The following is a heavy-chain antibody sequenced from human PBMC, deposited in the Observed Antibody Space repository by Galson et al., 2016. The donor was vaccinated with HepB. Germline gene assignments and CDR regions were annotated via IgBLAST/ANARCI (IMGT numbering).Heavy chain of an antibody. J-gene: IGHJ3*01. CDR3: ARQDRAGLVNF. Sequence: SETLSLTCTVSGGSISSSYYSWAWIRKPPGKGLDWIGSIYYSGTTHYNPSLQSRVSISVDTSKNQFSLSLTSVSAADTAMYSCARQDRAGLVNFWGQGTMVTVSS. D-gene: IGHD6-19*01. CDR1: GGSISSSYYS. V-gene: IGHV4-39*01. CDR2: IYYSGTT.